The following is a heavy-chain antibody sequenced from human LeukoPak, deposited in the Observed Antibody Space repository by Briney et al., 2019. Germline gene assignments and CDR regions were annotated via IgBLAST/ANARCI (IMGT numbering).Heavy chain of an antibody. Sequence: ASVKVSCKASGYTFTGHYIHWVRQAPGQGLEWMGWINPKNAATNYGQRFQGRVTMTRDTSTGTVYMGLNTLRSDDTAVYYCARTLYISAAPGGFDYWGQGTLVTVSS. D-gene: IGHD6-13*01. J-gene: IGHJ4*02. CDR1: GYTFTGHY. V-gene: IGHV1-2*02. CDR2: INPKNAAT. CDR3: ARTLYISAAPGGFDY.